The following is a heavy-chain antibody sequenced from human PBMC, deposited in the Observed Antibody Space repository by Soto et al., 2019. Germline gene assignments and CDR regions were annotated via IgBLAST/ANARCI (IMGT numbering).Heavy chain of an antibody. CDR1: GFTFSSYA. V-gene: IGHV3-30-3*01. D-gene: IGHD1-26*01. Sequence: QPGGSLRLSCAASGFTFSSYAMHWVRQAPGKGLEWVAVISYDGSNKYYADSVKGRFTISRDNSKNTLYLQMNSLRAEDTAVYYCAREVVLVGGTRDGDYYYYGMDVWGQGTTVTVSS. CDR3: AREVVLVGGTRDGDYYYYGMDV. J-gene: IGHJ6*02. CDR2: ISYDGSNK.